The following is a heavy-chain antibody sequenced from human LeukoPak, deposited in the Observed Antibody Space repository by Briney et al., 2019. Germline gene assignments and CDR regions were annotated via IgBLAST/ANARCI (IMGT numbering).Heavy chain of an antibody. CDR3: AKTSYRQWLSPFDY. CDR1: GFTFSSYW. Sequence: GGSLRLSCAASGFTFSSYWMSWVRQAPGKGLEWVSAISGSGGSTYYADSVKGRFTISRDNSKNTLYLQMNSLRAEDTAVYYCAKTSYRQWLSPFDYWGRGTLVTVSS. V-gene: IGHV3-23*01. CDR2: ISGSGGST. D-gene: IGHD6-19*01. J-gene: IGHJ4*02.